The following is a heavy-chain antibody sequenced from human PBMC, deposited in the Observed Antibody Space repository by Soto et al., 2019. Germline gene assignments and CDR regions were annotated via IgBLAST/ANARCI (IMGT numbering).Heavy chain of an antibody. CDR3: ARENYFDY. CDR1: GFTFRNFW. CDR2: IKQDGSET. V-gene: IGHV3-7*01. Sequence: EGSLRLSCAGSGFTFRNFWMGWVRQAPGKRLEWVANIKQDGSETSYADSVRGRFTVSRDNARNSLYLQMNSLGADDTAVYYCARENYFDYWGQGTLVTVSS. J-gene: IGHJ4*02.